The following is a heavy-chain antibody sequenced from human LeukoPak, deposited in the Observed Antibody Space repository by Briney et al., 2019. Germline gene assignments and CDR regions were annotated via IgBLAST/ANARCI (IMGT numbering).Heavy chain of an antibody. CDR2: ISGSGGST. CDR1: GFTFSSYA. V-gene: IGHV3-23*01. Sequence: GGSLRLSCAASGFTFSSYAMRWVRQAPGKGLEFVSGISGSGGSTYYADYVKGRFTIARDNSKNTLYLQMNSLRAEDTAVYYCAKGNCRGTSCYSDYWGQGTLVTVSS. CDR3: AKGNCRGTSCYSDY. J-gene: IGHJ4*02. D-gene: IGHD2-2*02.